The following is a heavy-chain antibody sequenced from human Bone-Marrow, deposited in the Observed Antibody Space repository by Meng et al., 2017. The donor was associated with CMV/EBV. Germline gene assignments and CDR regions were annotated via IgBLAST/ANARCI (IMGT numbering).Heavy chain of an antibody. D-gene: IGHD3-3*01. CDR1: GFTFSSYG. Sequence: GGSLRLSCAASGFTFSSYGMHWVRQAPGKGLEWVAFIRYDGSNKYYADSVKGRFTISRDNSKNTLYLQMNSLRVEDTAVYYCARGVGYDFWSGHDYWGQGSQVTVSS. CDR3: ARGVGYDFWSGHDY. J-gene: IGHJ4*02. V-gene: IGHV3-30*02. CDR2: IRYDGSNK.